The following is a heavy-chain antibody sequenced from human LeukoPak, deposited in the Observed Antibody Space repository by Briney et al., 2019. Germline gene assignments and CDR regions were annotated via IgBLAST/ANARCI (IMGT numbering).Heavy chain of an antibody. CDR3: ARGWLAETTVVTPYNY. D-gene: IGHD4-23*01. V-gene: IGHV1-69*01. CDR1: GGTFNNYA. CDR2: IIPIFGKA. J-gene: IGHJ4*02. Sequence: SVKVSCKASGGTFNNYAINWVRQAPGQGLEWMGGIIPIFGKASYAQKFQGRVTITADEPTRTAFMELSSLRSEDTAVYYCARGWLAETTVVTPYNYWGRGTLVSVSS.